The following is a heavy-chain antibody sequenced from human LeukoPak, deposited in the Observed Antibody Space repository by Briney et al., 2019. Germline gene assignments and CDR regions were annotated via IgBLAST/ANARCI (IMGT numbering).Heavy chain of an antibody. D-gene: IGHD3-9*01. CDR2: ISYDGSNK. V-gene: IGHV3-30*18. J-gene: IGHJ4*02. Sequence: GGSLRLSCAASGFTFSSYGMHWVRQAPGKGLEWVAVISYDGSNKYYADSVKGRFTISRDNSKNTLYLQMNSLRAEDTAVYYCAKNGPFIYDILPGYPSYWGQGTLVTVSS. CDR3: AKNGPFIYDILPGYPSY. CDR1: GFTFSSYG.